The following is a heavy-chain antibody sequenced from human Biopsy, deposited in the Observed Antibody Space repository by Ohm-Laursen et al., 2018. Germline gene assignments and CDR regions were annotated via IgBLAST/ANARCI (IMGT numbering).Heavy chain of an antibody. CDR1: SYTFTDYN. CDR3: ARDPLNGHKHFDY. J-gene: IGHJ4*02. V-gene: IGHV1-2*02. D-gene: IGHD2-8*01. Sequence: VASVKVSCKASSYTFTDYNIHWMRQAPGQGLEWLGYINCKTGAPNYAQKFQGTVPMTRDTSISTAYLALGSLRSADTAIYYCARDPLNGHKHFDYWGQGSLVTVSS. CDR2: INCKTGAP.